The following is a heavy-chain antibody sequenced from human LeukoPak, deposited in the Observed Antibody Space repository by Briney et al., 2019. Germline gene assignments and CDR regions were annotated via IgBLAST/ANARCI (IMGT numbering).Heavy chain of an antibody. CDR2: ISSNGATT. V-gene: IGHV3-64*01. D-gene: IGHD5-18*01. CDR1: GFTFSSYA. J-gene: IGHJ4*02. Sequence: GGSLRLSCAASGFTFSSYAMYWVRQAPGKGLEYASGISSNGATTYYANSVKGRFTISRDNSKNTLYLQMGSLRAEDMAVYYCARRGYNYGFDYWGQGTLVTVSS. CDR3: ARRGYNYGFDY.